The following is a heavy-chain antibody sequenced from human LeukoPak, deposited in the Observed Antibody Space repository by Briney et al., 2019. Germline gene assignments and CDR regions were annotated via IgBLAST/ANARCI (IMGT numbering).Heavy chain of an antibody. CDR1: GFSFDDFA. D-gene: IGHD1-14*01. CDR2: ITWNGGTI. CDR3: ARDGDLDSTTGAFDI. Sequence: GGSLRLSCAASGFSFDDFAMHWVRQAPGKGLEWVSGITWNGGTIDYADSVKGRFTISRDNAKNSLYLQMNSLRADDTAVYYCARDGDLDSTTGAFDIWGQGTMVTVSS. J-gene: IGHJ3*02. V-gene: IGHV3-9*01.